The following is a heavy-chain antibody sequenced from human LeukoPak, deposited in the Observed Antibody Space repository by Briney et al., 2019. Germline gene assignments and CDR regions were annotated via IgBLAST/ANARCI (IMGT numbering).Heavy chain of an antibody. J-gene: IGHJ4*02. V-gene: IGHV3-30*18. Sequence: PSGGSLRLSCAASGFTFSSYGIHWVRQAPGKGLEWVAVISYDGSNKYYADSVKGRFTISRDNSKNTLYLQMNSLRAEDTAVYYCAKRYFGYWGQGILVTVSS. D-gene: IGHD2-21*01. CDR1: GFTFSSYG. CDR2: ISYDGSNK. CDR3: AKRYFGY.